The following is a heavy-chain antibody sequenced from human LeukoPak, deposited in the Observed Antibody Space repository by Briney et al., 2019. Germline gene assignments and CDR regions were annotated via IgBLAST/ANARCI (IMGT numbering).Heavy chain of an antibody. D-gene: IGHD3-3*01. Sequence: SGPTLVKPXQTPTLTCTFSGFSLSTSGVGVGWIRQPPGKALEWLALIYWNDDKRYSPSLKSRLTITKDTSKNQVVLTMTNMDPVDTATYYCARLFLEWPFDYWGQGTLVTVSS. V-gene: IGHV2-5*01. J-gene: IGHJ4*02. CDR2: IYWNDDK. CDR3: ARLFLEWPFDY. CDR1: GFSLSTSGVG.